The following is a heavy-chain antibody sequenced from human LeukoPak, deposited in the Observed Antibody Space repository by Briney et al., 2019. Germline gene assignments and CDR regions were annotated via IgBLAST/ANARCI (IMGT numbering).Heavy chain of an antibody. V-gene: IGHV3-33*01. CDR1: AFSFSSYG. D-gene: IGHD3-22*01. CDR3: ARDLGYSPDY. Sequence: GGSLRLSCAASAFSFSSYGMHWVRQAPGKGLEWVAVIWSDGSIKFYGDSVKDRFTISRDNSKNTLYLQMDSLRVEDTAVYYCARDLGYSPDYWGQGTLVTVSS. CDR2: IWSDGSIK. J-gene: IGHJ4*02.